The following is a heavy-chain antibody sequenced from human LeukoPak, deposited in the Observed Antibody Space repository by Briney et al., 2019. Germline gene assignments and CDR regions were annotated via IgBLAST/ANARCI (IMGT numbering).Heavy chain of an antibody. D-gene: IGHD3-16*02. CDR1: GYTFTGYY. CDR2: INPNSGGT. J-gene: IGHJ4*02. Sequence: VASVKVSCKASGYTFTGYYMHWVRQAPGQGLERMGWINPNSGGTNYAQKFQGRVTMTRDTSISTAYMELSRLRSDDTAVYYCARGFYVWGSYRSPPFDYWGQGTLVTVSS. CDR3: ARGFYVWGSYRSPPFDY. V-gene: IGHV1-2*02.